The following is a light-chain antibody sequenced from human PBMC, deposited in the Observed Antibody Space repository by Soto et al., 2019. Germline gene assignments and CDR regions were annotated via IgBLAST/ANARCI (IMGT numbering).Light chain of an antibody. J-gene: IGKJ4*01. CDR3: QQYGYSPEANT. CDR1: QSVSSN. V-gene: IGKV3-15*01. CDR2: GAS. Sequence: EIVMTQSPGTLSGSPGERATLSCRASQSVSSNLAWYQQKPGQAPRLLIYGASTRATGIPGRFSGSGSGTEFTLTISRLEPEDFAVYYCQQYGYSPEANTFGGGTKVDIK.